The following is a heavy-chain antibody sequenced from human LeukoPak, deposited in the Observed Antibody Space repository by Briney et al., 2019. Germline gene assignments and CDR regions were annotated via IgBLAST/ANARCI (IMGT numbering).Heavy chain of an antibody. CDR1: GYTFTSYG. CDR2: ISAYNGNT. CDR3: ARYLDYGGNSRVFQH. Sequence: ASVKVSCKASGYTFTSYGISWVRQAPGQGLEWMGWISAYNGNTNYAQKLQGRVTMTTDTSTSTAYMELRSLRSDDTAVYYCARYLDYGGNSRVFQHWGQGTLVTVSS. J-gene: IGHJ1*01. V-gene: IGHV1-18*01. D-gene: IGHD4-23*01.